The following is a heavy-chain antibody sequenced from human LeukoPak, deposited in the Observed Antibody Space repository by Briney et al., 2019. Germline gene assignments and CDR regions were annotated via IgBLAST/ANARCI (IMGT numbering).Heavy chain of an antibody. CDR1: GFTFSTYA. V-gene: IGHV3-23*01. CDR2: ISGSGGST. D-gene: IGHD6-13*01. Sequence: AGGSLRLSCAASGFTFSTYAMTWVRQAPGKGLEWVSAISGSGGSTYYADSVKGLFTISRDNSKNTLYLQMNSLRAEDTAVYYCAKGSAAAGKGYYFDYWGQGTLVTVSS. CDR3: AKGSAAAGKGYYFDY. J-gene: IGHJ4*02.